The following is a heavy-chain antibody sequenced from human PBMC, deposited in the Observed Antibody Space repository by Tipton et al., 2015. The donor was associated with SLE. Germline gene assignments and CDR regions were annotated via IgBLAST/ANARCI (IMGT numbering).Heavy chain of an antibody. Sequence: TLSLTCTVSGGSISSYYWSWIRQPPGKGLEWIGYIYYSGSTNYNPSLKSRVTISVDTSKNQFSLKLSSVTAADTAVYYCASDRGRKGAFDIWGQGTMVTVSS. CDR1: GGSISSYY. J-gene: IGHJ3*02. CDR2: IYYSGST. CDR3: ASDRGRKGAFDI. D-gene: IGHD1-14*01. V-gene: IGHV4-59*01.